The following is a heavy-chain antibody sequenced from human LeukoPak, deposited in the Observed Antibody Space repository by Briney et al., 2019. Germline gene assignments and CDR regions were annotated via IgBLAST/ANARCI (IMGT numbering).Heavy chain of an antibody. J-gene: IGHJ4*02. CDR3: ARDSSGWYSSGGRFDY. V-gene: IGHV1-69*06. D-gene: IGHD6-19*01. CDR1: GGTFSSYA. CDR2: IIPIFGTA. Sequence: SVKVSCKASGGTFSSYAISWVRQAPGQGLEWMGGIIPIFGTANYAQKFQGRVTITADKSTSTAYMELSSLRSEDTAVYYCARDSSGWYSSGGRFDYWGQGTLVTVSS.